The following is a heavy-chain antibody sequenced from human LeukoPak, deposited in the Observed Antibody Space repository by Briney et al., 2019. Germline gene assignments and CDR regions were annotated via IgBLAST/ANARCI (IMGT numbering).Heavy chain of an antibody. CDR3: ARGLWQQGVFGC. J-gene: IGHJ4*02. CDR2: INPNSGDT. V-gene: IGHV1-2*06. D-gene: IGHD6-13*01. Sequence: ASVKVSCKSSGYPFSGYYMHWVRQAPGQGLEWMGLINPNSGDTNYAQKFQGRVTMTSDTSISTAYMELSRLRSDDTAVYYCARGLWQQGVFGCWGQGTLVTVSS. CDR1: GYPFSGYY.